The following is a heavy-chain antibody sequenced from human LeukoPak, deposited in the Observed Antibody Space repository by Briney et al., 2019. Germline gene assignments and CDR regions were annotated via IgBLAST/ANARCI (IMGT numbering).Heavy chain of an antibody. V-gene: IGHV3-74*01. CDR2: INSDGSST. CDR3: ASLDY. CDR1: GFTFGIYW. J-gene: IGHJ4*02. Sequence: GGSLRLSCAASGFTFGIYWVHCVRQAPGKGLVWVSSINSDGSSTSYADSVKGRFTISRDNAKNTLYLQMNTLRAEDTAVYYCASLDYWGQGTPVTVSS.